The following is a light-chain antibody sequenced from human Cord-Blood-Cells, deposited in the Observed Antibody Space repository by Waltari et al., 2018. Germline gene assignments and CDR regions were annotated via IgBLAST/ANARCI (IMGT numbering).Light chain of an antibody. J-gene: IGLJ2*01. Sequence: QSALTQPPSASGSPGQSVTIPCTGTSSDVGGYNYVSWYQQHPGKAPKLMIYEVSKRPSGVPDRFAGSKSANTASLTVSGLQAEDEADYCCSSYAGSNNYVVFGGGTKLTVL. CDR1: SSDVGGYNY. CDR2: EVS. V-gene: IGLV2-8*01. CDR3: SSYAGSNNYVV.